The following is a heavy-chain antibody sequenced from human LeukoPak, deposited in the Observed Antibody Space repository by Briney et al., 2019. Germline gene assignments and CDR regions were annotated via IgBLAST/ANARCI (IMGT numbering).Heavy chain of an antibody. CDR3: AKDWAYTAMDYFDY. V-gene: IGHV3-30*02. CDR1: GFTFSSYG. Sequence: GGALRLSCAAPGFTFSSYGMHWVRQAPGKGLERVAFIRYDGSNKYYADSVKGRFTISRDNSKNTLYLQVNSLRAEDTAVYYCAKDWAYTAMDYFDYWGQGTLVTVSS. J-gene: IGHJ4*02. CDR2: IRYDGSNK. D-gene: IGHD5-18*01.